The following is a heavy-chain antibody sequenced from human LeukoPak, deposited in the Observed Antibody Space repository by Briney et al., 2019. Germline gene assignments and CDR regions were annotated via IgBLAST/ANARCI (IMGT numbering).Heavy chain of an antibody. CDR2: IKEDGSET. J-gene: IGHJ4*02. V-gene: IGHV3-7*05. Sequence: PGGSLRLSCVVSGLTFSNCRMTWVGQAPGRGLEWVANIKEDGSETSYVGSVKGGFTISRDNAKKSLYLQMNSLRAEDTALYYCAKDEFGPLAFWGRGTLVTVSS. CDR1: GLTFSNCR. CDR3: AKDEFGPLAF. D-gene: IGHD3/OR15-3a*01.